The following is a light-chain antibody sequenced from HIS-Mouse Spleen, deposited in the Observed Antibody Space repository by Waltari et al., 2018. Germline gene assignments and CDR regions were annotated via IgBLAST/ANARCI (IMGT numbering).Light chain of an antibody. CDR2: GKN. J-gene: IGLJ2*01. CDR3: NSRDSSGNHVV. CDR1: SLRSSH. Sequence: SSELTQDPAVSVALGQTVRITCQGDSLRSSHATWYQPKPGQAPVLVIYGKNNRPSGIPDRFSGSSSGNTASLTITGAQAEDEADYYCNSRDSSGNHVVFGGGTKLTVL. V-gene: IGLV3-19*01.